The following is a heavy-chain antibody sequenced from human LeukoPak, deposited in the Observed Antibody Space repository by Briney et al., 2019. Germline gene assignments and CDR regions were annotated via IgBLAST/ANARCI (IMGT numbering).Heavy chain of an antibody. CDR2: IYYSAST. V-gene: IGHV4-59*08. CDR3: ARGALGVGYFDY. J-gene: IGHJ4*02. CDR1: GGSISSYY. D-gene: IGHD3-10*01. Sequence: SETLSLTCTVSGGSISSYYWSWLRQPPGKGLEWIGYIYYSASTNYNPSLKSRVTISVDTSKNQFSLKLSSVTAADTAVYYCARGALGVGYFDYWGQGTLVTVSS.